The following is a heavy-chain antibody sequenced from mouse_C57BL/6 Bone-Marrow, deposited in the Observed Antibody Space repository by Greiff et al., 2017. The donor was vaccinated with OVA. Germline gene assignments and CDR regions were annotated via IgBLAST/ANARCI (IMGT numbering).Heavy chain of an antibody. CDR1: GYSFTGYF. CDR3: ATGSSSYWYFDV. Sequence: EVKLVESGPELVKPGDSVKISCKASGYSFTGYFMNWVMQSHGKSLEWIGRINPYNGDTFYNQKFKGKATLTVDKSSSTAHMELRSLTSEDSAVYYCATGSSSYWYFDVWGTGTTVTVSS. J-gene: IGHJ1*03. D-gene: IGHD1-1*01. V-gene: IGHV1-20*01. CDR2: INPYNGDT.